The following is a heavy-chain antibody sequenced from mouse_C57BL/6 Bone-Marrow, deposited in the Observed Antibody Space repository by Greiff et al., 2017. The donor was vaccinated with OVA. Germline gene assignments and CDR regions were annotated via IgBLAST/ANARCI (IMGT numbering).Heavy chain of an antibody. J-gene: IGHJ2*01. V-gene: IGHV1-81*01. CDR1: GYTFTSYG. CDR3: ARLDYYGSSY. D-gene: IGHD1-1*01. CDR2: IYPRSGNT. Sequence: VKLMESGAELARPGASVKLSCKASGYTFTSYGISWVKQRTGQGLEWIGEIYPRSGNTYYNEKFKGKATLTADKSSSTAYMELRSLTSEDSAVYFCARLDYYGSSYWGQGTTLTVSS.